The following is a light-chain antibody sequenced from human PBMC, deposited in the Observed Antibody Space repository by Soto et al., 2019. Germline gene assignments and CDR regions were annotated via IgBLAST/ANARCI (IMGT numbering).Light chain of an antibody. CDR1: SSDVGGYNY. Sequence: QSVLTQPASVSGSPGQSITISCTGTSSDVGGYNYVSWYQQHPGKAPKLIIYAVSKRPSRVSNRFSGSKSGNTASLTISGLQAEDEADYYCSSYTSYSPYVFGTGTKVTVL. CDR3: SSYTSYSPYV. J-gene: IGLJ1*01. CDR2: AVS. V-gene: IGLV2-14*01.